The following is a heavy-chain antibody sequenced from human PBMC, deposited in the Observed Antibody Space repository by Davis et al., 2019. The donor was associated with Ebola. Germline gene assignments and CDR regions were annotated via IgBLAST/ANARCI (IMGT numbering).Heavy chain of an antibody. CDR2: IKEDGSKK. Sequence: PGGSLRLSCEASGFTFSSYWMSWVRQAPGKGLEWVAKIKEDGSKKQYVDSLKGRFTISRDNAKKSLHLEVNSLRFDETAVYYCARDASWSFDSWGQGTLVTVSS. J-gene: IGHJ4*02. D-gene: IGHD2-8*01. CDR1: GFTFSSYW. V-gene: IGHV3-7*01. CDR3: ARDASWSFDS.